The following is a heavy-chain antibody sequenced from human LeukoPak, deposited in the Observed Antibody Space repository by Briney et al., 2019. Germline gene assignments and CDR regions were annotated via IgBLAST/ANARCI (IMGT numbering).Heavy chain of an antibody. V-gene: IGHV3-23*01. Sequence: GGSLRLSCAASGFTFSSYAMSWVRQAPGKGLEWVSAISGSGGSTYYADSVKGRFTISRDNSKNTLYLQMNSLRAEDTAVYYCTKCDGSGSYYTDYWGQGTLVTVSS. CDR1: GFTFSSYA. D-gene: IGHD3-10*01. CDR3: TKCDGSGSYYTDY. J-gene: IGHJ4*02. CDR2: ISGSGGST.